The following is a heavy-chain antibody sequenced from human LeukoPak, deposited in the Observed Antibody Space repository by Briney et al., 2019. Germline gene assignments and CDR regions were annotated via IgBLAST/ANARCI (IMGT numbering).Heavy chain of an antibody. J-gene: IGHJ4*02. CDR1: GFTFSSYG. D-gene: IGHD3-22*01. V-gene: IGHV3-33*01. CDR3: ARDASDTMIGDY. Sequence: GGSLRLSCAASGFTFSSYGMHWVRQAPGKGLEWVAVIWYDGSNKYYVDSVKGRFTISRDNSKNTLYLQMNSLRAEDTAVYYCARDASDTMIGDYWGQGALVTVSS. CDR2: IWYDGSNK.